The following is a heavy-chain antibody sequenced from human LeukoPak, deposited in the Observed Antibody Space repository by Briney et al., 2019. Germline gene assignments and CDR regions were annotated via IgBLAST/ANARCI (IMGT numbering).Heavy chain of an antibody. D-gene: IGHD6-13*01. J-gene: IGHJ4*02. CDR1: RFTFSNYW. V-gene: IGHV3-7*01. CDR3: ARDRHINSWSNDRFDY. CDR2: INQDGSEI. Sequence: GGSLRLSCAASRFTFSNYWMTWVRQAPGKRLEWVGNINQDGSEINYVDSVKGRFTISRDNAETSLYLQMNSLRADDTAIYYCARDRHINSWSNDRFDYWGQGALVTVSS.